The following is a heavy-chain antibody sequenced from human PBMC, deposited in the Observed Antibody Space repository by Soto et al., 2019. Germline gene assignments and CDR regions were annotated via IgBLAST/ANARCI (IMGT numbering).Heavy chain of an antibody. V-gene: IGHV2-5*01. Sequence: SGPTLVNPTQTLTLTCTVSGISLSNTGVSVGWIRQPPGKALEWPALIHSNDDKEYSPSLDSRLTVTKDTSKNQVVLTMTNMDPVDTGTYYCAHRMHTSTGPIYWGQGTLVTVSS. CDR3: AHRMHTSTGPIY. CDR2: IHSNDDK. CDR1: GISLSNTGVS. J-gene: IGHJ4*02. D-gene: IGHD2-2*02.